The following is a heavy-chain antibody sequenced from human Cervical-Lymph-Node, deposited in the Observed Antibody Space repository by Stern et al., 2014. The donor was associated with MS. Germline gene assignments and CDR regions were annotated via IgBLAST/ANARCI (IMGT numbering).Heavy chain of an antibody. V-gene: IGHV3-30*03. CDR1: RFTFNSYN. Sequence: VQLVESGGGVVQPGKSLRLSCAASRFTFNSYNMHWVRPSPGKGLEWVSLISNDGSKQYYADSVKGRFTISRDNSKNTLSLQMNSLTVEDTAVYYCASSTLTDAFDIWGRGTLVTVSA. CDR3: ASSTLTDAFDI. J-gene: IGHJ3*02. CDR2: ISNDGSKQ. D-gene: IGHD5/OR15-5a*01.